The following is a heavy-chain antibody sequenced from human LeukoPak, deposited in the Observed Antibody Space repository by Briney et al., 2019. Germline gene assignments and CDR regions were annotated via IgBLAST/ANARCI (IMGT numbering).Heavy chain of an antibody. V-gene: IGHV5-51*01. CDR3: ARQRSNGYYQKVAFDI. J-gene: IGHJ3*02. Sequence: GESLKISGQGSGYSFTTYWAGWVRQVPGKGLGWMGIILPVGSHTRYSPSFQGQVTISADKSTGTAYLRWSSLKASDTAMYFCARQRSNGYYQKVAFDIWGQGTVVTVPS. CDR1: GYSFTTYW. D-gene: IGHD3-22*01. CDR2: ILPVGSHT.